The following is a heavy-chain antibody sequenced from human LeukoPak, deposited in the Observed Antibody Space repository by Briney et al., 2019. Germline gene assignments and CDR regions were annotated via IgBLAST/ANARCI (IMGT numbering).Heavy chain of an antibody. CDR2: ISGSGGST. CDR1: GYTFSSCA. D-gene: IGHD3-16*01. CDR3: AKGGDPYYYYYYMDV. Sequence: GGSLRLSCAASGYTFSSCAMSWVRHAPGKGLEWVSAISGSGGSTYYADSVKGRLTISRDNPKNTLYLHMQSPSSEHTTVYYAAKGGDPYYYYYYMDVWGKGTTVTVS. J-gene: IGHJ6*03. V-gene: IGHV3-23*01.